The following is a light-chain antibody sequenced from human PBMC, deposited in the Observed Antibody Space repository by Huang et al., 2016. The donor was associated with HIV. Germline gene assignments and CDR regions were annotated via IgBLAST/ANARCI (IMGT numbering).Light chain of an antibody. CDR3: QEYYSTPWT. CDR1: QNVLYRSTNKNY. V-gene: IGKV4-1*01. Sequence: TVMTQSPDSLAVSLGERATINCTSSQNVLYRSTNKNYLAWYQQRPGQSPKLLIYWASTRETGVPERFNGGGSGTDFTLTIDSLQAEDVAVYYYQEYYSTPWTFGQGTKVEIK. J-gene: IGKJ1*01. CDR2: WAS.